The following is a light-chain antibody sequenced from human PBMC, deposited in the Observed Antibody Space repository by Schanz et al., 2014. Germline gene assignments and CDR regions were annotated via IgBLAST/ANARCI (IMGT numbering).Light chain of an antibody. CDR3: QQSYSTPRWT. CDR1: QSVSSSY. CDR2: GAS. V-gene: IGKV3-20*01. Sequence: EIVLTQSPGTLSLSPGERATLSCRASQSVSSSYLAWYQQKPGQAPRLLIYGASSRATGIPDRFSGSGSGTDFTLTISRLEPEDFATYYCQQSYSTPRWTFGQGTKVEIK. J-gene: IGKJ1*01.